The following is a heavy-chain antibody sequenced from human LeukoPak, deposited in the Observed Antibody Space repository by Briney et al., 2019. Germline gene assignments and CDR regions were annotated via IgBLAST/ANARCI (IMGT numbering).Heavy chain of an antibody. V-gene: IGHV4-61*01. CDR2: IYYSGST. D-gene: IGHD2-15*01. J-gene: IGHJ4*02. Sequence: SETLSLTCTVSGGSVSSGSYYWSRIRQPPGKGLEWIGYIYYSGSTNYNPSLKSRVTISVDTSKNQFSLKLSSVTAADTAVYYCARGGYCSGGSCYPSVDYWGQGTLVTVSS. CDR1: GGSVSSGSYY. CDR3: ARGGYCSGGSCYPSVDY.